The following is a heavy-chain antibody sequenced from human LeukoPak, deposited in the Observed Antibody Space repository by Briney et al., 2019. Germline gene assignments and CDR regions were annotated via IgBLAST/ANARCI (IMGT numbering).Heavy chain of an antibody. J-gene: IGHJ5*02. CDR1: GFTFSNAW. CDR3: AGYSSWYRFDP. D-gene: IGHD6-13*01. V-gene: IGHV3-23*01. CDR2: ISGSGGNT. Sequence: PGGSLRLSCAASGFTFSNAWMNWVRQAPGKGLEWVSSISGSGGNTYYPDSVKGRFTISRDNSKNTLYLQMNSLRADDTAIYYCAGYSSWYRFDPWGQGTLVTVSS.